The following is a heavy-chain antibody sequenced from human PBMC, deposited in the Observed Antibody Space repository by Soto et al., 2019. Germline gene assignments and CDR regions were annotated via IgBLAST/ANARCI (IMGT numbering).Heavy chain of an antibody. J-gene: IGHJ6*02. D-gene: IGHD6-13*01. Sequence: SVKVSCKASGGTFSSYTISWVRQAPGQGLEWMGRIIPILGIANYAQKFQGRVTITADKSTSTAYMELSSLRSEDTAVYYCAREQQLVGGYYYYGMDVWGQGTTVTVSS. CDR1: GGTFSSYT. CDR2: IIPILGIA. CDR3: AREQQLVGGYYYYGMDV. V-gene: IGHV1-69*04.